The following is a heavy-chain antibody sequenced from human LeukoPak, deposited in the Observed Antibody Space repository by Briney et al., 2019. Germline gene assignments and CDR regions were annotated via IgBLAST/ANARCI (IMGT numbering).Heavy chain of an antibody. V-gene: IGHV3-23*01. J-gene: IGHJ4*02. CDR1: GFTFGSYA. CDR3: AKVVLGGWYFDY. CDR2: ISGSGGST. Sequence: PGGSLRLSCAASGFTFGSYAMSWVRQAPGKGLEWVSAISGSGGSTYYADSVKGRFTISRDNSKNTLYLQMNSLRAEDTAVYYCAKVVLGGWYFDYWGQGTLVTVSS. D-gene: IGHD6-19*01.